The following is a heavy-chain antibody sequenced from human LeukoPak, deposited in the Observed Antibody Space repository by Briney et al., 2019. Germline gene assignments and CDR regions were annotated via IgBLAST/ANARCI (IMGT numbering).Heavy chain of an antibody. CDR1: GFTLSSYG. D-gene: IGHD3-10*01. CDR3: AKPAYYGSGSYYYYYYMDV. Sequence: GGSLRLSCAASGFTLSSYGMHWVRQAPGKGLEWVAFIRYDGSSKYYADSVKGRFTISRDNSKNTLYLQMNSLRAEDTAVYYCAKPAYYGSGSYYYYYYMDVWGKGTTVTISS. J-gene: IGHJ6*03. CDR2: IRYDGSSK. V-gene: IGHV3-30*02.